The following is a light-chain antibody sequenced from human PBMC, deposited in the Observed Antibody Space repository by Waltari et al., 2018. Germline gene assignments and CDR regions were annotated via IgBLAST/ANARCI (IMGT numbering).Light chain of an antibody. CDR2: DDS. V-gene: IGLV3-21*02. CDR3: HVWDTSSDHVI. Sequence: SYVLTQSPPVSVAPGQTATITCGGDNIGNKTVHWYQQKPGQAPVLVVDDDSERHPGIPERFSGSNSGHTATLTISRVEAGDEADYHCHVWDTSSDHVIFGGGTRLTVL. CDR1: NIGNKT. J-gene: IGLJ2*01.